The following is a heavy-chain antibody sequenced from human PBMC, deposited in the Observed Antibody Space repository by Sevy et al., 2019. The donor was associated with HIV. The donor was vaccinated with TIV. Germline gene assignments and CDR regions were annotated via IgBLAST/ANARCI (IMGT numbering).Heavy chain of an antibody. CDR2: IIPILGTV. J-gene: IGHJ4*02. CDR1: GGTFSSYG. D-gene: IGHD6-19*01. Sequence: ASVKVSCKASGGTFSSYGISWVRQAPGQGLEWMEGIIPILGTVNYAQKFQGRVTITADESTKTAYMELSSLRSEDTAVYYCARGGVNGWYYFDYWGQETLVTVSS. V-gene: IGHV1-69*13. CDR3: ARGGVNGWYYFDY.